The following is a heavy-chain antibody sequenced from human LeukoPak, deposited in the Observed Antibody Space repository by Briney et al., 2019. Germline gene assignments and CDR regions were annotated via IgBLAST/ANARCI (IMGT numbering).Heavy chain of an antibody. CDR2: ISYDGSNK. CDR1: GFTFSSYG. Sequence: PGGSLRLSCAASGFTFSSYGMHWVRQAPGKGLEWVAVISYDGSNKYYADSVKGRFTISRDNSKNTLYLQMNSLRAEDTAVYYCAKFLGLYCSSTSCYTALKSAADPDFDYWGQGTLVTVSS. D-gene: IGHD2-2*02. V-gene: IGHV3-30*18. J-gene: IGHJ4*02. CDR3: AKFLGLYCSSTSCYTALKSAADPDFDY.